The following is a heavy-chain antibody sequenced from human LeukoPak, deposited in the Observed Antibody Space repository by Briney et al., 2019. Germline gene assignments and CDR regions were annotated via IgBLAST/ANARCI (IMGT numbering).Heavy chain of an antibody. CDR3: ARDPYGSGSYSSYYYYYMDV. CDR1: GGSISSSSYY. J-gene: IGHJ6*03. V-gene: IGHV4-39*07. CDR2: IYYSGST. Sequence: SETLSLTCTVSGGSISSSSYYWGWIRQPPGKGLEWIGSIYYSGSTYYNPSLKSRVTISVDTSKNQFSLKLSSVTAADTAVYYCARDPYGSGSYSSYYYYYMDVWGKGTTVTVSS. D-gene: IGHD3-10*01.